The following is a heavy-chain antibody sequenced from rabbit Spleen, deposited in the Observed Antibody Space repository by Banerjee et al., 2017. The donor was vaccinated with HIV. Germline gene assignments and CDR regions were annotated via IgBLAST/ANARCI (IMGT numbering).Heavy chain of an antibody. CDR1: GFSFSNKAV. Sequence: QEQLVESGGGLVKPEGSLKLSCTASGFSFSNKAVMCWVRQAPGKGLEWIACINAVTGKAVYASWAKGRFTFSKTSSTTVTLQMTSLTAADTAAYFCVREVYNILKLWGPGTLVTVS. CDR2: INAVTGKA. J-gene: IGHJ4*01. V-gene: IGHV1S45*01. D-gene: IGHD4-1*01. CDR3: VREVYNILKL.